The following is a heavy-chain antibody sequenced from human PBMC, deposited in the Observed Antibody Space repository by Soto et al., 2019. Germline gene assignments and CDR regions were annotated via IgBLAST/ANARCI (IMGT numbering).Heavy chain of an antibody. CDR2: MSGSGGST. J-gene: IGHJ4*02. D-gene: IGHD3-22*01. V-gene: IGHV3-23*01. CDR3: ARAPGSSGYSDYFDY. Sequence: PGGSLRLSCVASGLTFSNYAMSWVRQAPGKGLEWVSAMSGSGGSTYYADSVKGRFTISRDNSKNTLYLQMNSLRAEDTAVYYCARAPGSSGYSDYFDYWGQGTLVTVSS. CDR1: GLTFSNYA.